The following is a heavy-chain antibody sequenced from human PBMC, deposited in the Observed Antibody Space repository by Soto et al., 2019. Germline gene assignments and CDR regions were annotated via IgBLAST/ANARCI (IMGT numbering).Heavy chain of an antibody. D-gene: IGHD3-10*01. CDR1: GYTFTSYD. CDR2: MNPNSGNT. V-gene: IGHV1-8*01. CDR3: ASRSSGHGRYYYYYMDV. Sequence: ASVKVSCKASGYTFTSYDINWVRQATGQGLEWMGWMNPNSGNTGYAQKFQGRVTMTRNTSISTAYMELSSLRSEDTAVYYCASRSSGHGRYYYYYMDVWGKGTTVTV. J-gene: IGHJ6*03.